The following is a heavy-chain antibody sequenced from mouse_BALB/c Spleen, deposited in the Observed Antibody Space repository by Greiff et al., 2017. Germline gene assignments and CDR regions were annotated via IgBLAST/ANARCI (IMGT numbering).Heavy chain of an antibody. Sequence: EVQRVESGGGLVKPGGSLKLSCAASGFAFSSYDMSWVRQTPEKRLEWVAYISSGGGSTYYPDTVKGRFTISRDNAKNTLYLQMSSLKSEDTAMYYCARHALYGNYPIDYWGQGTTLTVSS. CDR1: GFAFSSYD. CDR2: ISSGGGST. J-gene: IGHJ2*01. D-gene: IGHD2-1*01. V-gene: IGHV5-12-1*01. CDR3: ARHALYGNYPIDY.